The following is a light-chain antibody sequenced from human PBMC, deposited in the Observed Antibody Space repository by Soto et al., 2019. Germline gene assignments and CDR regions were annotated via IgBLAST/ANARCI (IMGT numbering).Light chain of an antibody. CDR1: SSDVGSYNL. CDR3: CSYAGSSTLDVV. V-gene: IGLV2-23*01. J-gene: IGLJ2*01. CDR2: EGT. Sequence: QSVLTQPASVSGSPGQSITISYTGTSSDVGSYNLVSWYQQHPGKAPKLMIYEGTKRPSGVSNRFSGSKSGNTASLTTSGLQAEDEADYYCCSYAGSSTLDVVFGGGTKLTVL.